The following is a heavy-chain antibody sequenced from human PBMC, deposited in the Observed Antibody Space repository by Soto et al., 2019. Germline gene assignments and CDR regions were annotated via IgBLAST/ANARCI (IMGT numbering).Heavy chain of an antibody. Sequence: QVQLQESGPGLVKPSQTLSLTCTVSGGSISSGGTGSYWTWIRQLPGKGLAWIGYIYYTGNTYYNPSLKSLPTISIDTSENQFSLRLTSVTDADTAVYFCASGHDAYKVRYWGQGTLVTVSS. V-gene: IGHV4-31*01. J-gene: IGHJ4*02. CDR2: IYYTGNT. CDR3: ASGHDAYKVRY. D-gene: IGHD1-1*01. CDR1: GGSISSGGTGSY.